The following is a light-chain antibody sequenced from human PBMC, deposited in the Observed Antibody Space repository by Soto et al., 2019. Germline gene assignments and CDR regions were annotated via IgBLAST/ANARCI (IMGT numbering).Light chain of an antibody. CDR1: QSISSW. J-gene: IGKJ1*01. CDR2: DAS. Sequence: MEMSQGASRRFSSVGDRVAMGCRASQSISSWLAWYQQKPGKAPKLLIYDASSLESGVPSRFSGSGSGTELHLTISSLQTDDFAPHYCQQTYRTPRTFGQGTKVDIK. V-gene: IGKV1-5*01. CDR3: QQTYRTPRT.